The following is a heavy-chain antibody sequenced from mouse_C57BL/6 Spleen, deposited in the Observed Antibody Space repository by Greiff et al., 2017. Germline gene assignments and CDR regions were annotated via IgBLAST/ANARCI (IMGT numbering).Heavy chain of an antibody. CDR3: ARDPPRITTVVAWYFDY. V-gene: IGHV1-69*01. J-gene: IGHJ2*01. CDR2: IDPSDSYT. D-gene: IGHD1-1*01. CDR1: GYTFTSYW. Sequence: VQLQQPGAELVMPGASVKLSCKASGYTFTSYWMHWVKQRPGQGLEWIGEIDPSDSYTNYNQKFKGKSTLTVDKSSSTAYMQLSSLTSEDSAVYYCARDPPRITTVVAWYFDYWGQGTTLTVSS.